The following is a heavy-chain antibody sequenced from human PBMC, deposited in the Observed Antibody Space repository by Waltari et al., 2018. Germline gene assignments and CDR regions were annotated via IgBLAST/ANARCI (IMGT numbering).Heavy chain of an antibody. CDR2: FYYSGST. Sequence: QLQLQESGPGLVKPSETLSLTCSVSGGSLSSSSYSSGWIRQPPGKGLEWIGSFYYSGSTYHNPSLKSRVTISVDTSKNQFSLKLGSVTAADTAVYYCARHVSYHYYMDVWGKGTTVTVSS. J-gene: IGHJ6*03. CDR3: ARHVSYHYYMDV. D-gene: IGHD2-8*01. CDR1: GGSLSSSSYS. V-gene: IGHV4-39*01.